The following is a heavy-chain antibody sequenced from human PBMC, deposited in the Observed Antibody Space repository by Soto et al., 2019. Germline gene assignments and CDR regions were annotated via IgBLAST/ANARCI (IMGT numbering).Heavy chain of an antibody. CDR3: GRGAPVDV. CDR2: ISYDGSNK. CDR1: GFIFSNYA. Sequence: GGSLRLSCAASGFIFSNYAMHWVRQAPGKGLEWAAVISYDGSNKYYAESVKGRVIISRDNSKNTLYLQMNSLRAEDTAVYYCGRGAPVDVWGQGTTVTVSS. D-gene: IGHD1-26*01. V-gene: IGHV3-30-3*01. J-gene: IGHJ6*02.